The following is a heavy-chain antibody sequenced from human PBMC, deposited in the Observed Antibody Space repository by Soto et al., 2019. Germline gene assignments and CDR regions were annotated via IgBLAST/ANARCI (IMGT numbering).Heavy chain of an antibody. J-gene: IGHJ4*02. CDR2: ISAYNGNT. CDR1: GYTFTSYG. V-gene: IGHV1-18*01. Sequence: QVQLVQSGAEVKKPGASVKVSCKASGYTFTSYGISWVRQAPGQGLEWMGWISAYNGNTNYAQKLQGRVTMTTDTPTSTASMERRSLRSDDTAVYYCASETAGDYYGSGAQGYWGQGTLVTVSS. D-gene: IGHD3-10*01. CDR3: ASETAGDYYGSGAQGY.